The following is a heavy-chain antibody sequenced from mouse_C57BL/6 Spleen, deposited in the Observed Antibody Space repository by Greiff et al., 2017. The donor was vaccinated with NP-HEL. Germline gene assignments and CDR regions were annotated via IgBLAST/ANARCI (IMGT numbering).Heavy chain of an antibody. D-gene: IGHD1-1*01. Sequence: EVQLVESGPGLVKPSQSLSLTCSVTGYSITSGYYWNWIRQFPGNKLEWMGYISYDGSNNYNPSLKNRISITRDTSKNQCFLKLNSVTTEDTATYYCARGGLLLRYYFDYWGQGTTLTVSS. V-gene: IGHV3-6*01. CDR1: GYSITSGYY. CDR3: ARGGLLLRYYFDY. CDR2: ISYDGSN. J-gene: IGHJ2*01.